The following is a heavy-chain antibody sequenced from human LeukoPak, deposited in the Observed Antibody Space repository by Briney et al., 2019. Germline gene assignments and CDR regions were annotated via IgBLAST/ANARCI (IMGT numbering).Heavy chain of an antibody. Sequence: SGTLSLTCTVSGGPISSGGYYWSWIRQHPGKGLEWIGYIYYSGSTYYNPSLKSRVTISVDTSKNQFSLKLSSVTAADTAVYYCAREAAAGMTFFDYWGQGTLVTVSS. CDR1: GGPISSGGYY. J-gene: IGHJ4*02. D-gene: IGHD6-13*01. V-gene: IGHV4-31*03. CDR2: IYYSGST. CDR3: AREAAAGMTFFDY.